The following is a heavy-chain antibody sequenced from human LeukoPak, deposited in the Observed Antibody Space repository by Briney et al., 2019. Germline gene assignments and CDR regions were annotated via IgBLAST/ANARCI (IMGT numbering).Heavy chain of an antibody. V-gene: IGHV3-23*01. CDR3: AKASTDRGLGYFDY. Sequence: PGGSLRLSCAASGSTFSSYAMSWVRQAPGKGLEWVSAISGSGGSTYYADSVKGRFTISRDNSKNTLYLQMNSLRAEDTAVYYCAKASTDRGLGYFDYWGQGTLVTVSS. J-gene: IGHJ4*02. CDR1: GSTFSSYA. CDR2: ISGSGGST. D-gene: IGHD6-19*01.